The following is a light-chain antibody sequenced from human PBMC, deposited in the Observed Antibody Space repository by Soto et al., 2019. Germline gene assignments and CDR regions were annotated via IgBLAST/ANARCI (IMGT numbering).Light chain of an antibody. CDR3: SSYTSSSTLEVV. CDR1: SSDVGGYNY. Sequence: QSVLTQPASVSGSPGQSITISCTGTSSDVGGYNYVSWYQQHPGKAPKLMIYDVSNRPSGVSNGFSGSKSGNTASLAIAGLQADDEADYYCSSYTSSSTLEVVFGGGTKLTVL. J-gene: IGLJ2*01. V-gene: IGLV2-14*01. CDR2: DVS.